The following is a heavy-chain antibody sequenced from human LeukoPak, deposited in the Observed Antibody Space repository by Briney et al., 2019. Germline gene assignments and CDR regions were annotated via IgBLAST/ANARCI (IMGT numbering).Heavy chain of an antibody. J-gene: IGHJ4*02. Sequence: ASVKVSCKASGYTFTAYYMHWVRQAPGQGLEWMGWINPNTGGTSYAQKFQGRVTMTRDTSIITAYMELSRLRSDDTAVYYCARQGHSGYDRLQPFDYWGQGTLVTVSS. CDR2: INPNTGGT. CDR3: ARQGHSGYDRLQPFDY. D-gene: IGHD5-12*01. V-gene: IGHV1-2*02. CDR1: GYTFTAYY.